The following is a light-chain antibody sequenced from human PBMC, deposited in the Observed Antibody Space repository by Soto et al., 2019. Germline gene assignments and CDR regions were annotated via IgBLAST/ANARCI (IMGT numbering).Light chain of an antibody. J-gene: IGKJ4*01. CDR1: QGIGVY. CDR2: AAS. CDR3: QNYNSAPLT. V-gene: IGKV1-27*01. Sequence: DIQMTQYPSSLSASLGDRVTITCRASQGIGVYLAWFQQRPGRVPNLLIYAASTLQSGVPSRFSGSGSVTDFTHTISSLQPEDVATYYCQNYNSAPLTFGGGTKVEIK.